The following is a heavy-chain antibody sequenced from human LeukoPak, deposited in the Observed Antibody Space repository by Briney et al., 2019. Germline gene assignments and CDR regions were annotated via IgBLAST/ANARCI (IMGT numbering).Heavy chain of an antibody. J-gene: IGHJ4*02. CDR2: ISSNGDNT. Sequence: GGSLRLSCAASGFTFSSYSMHWVRQAPGKGLEYVSAISSNGDNTYYASSVKGRFTISGDNSRNTLHLQMGSVTPEDMGAYYCASRTSIGYYEVWGQGTLVTVSS. V-gene: IGHV3-64*01. D-gene: IGHD1-26*01. CDR1: GFTFSSYS. CDR3: ASRTSIGYYEV.